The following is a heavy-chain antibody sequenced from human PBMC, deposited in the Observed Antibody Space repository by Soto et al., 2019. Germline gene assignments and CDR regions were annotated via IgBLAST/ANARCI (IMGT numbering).Heavy chain of an antibody. J-gene: IGHJ4*02. CDR2: IYSAGST. CDR3: ARAREPEYSSATFFDI. D-gene: IGHD5-18*01. CDR1: GLTVSSSY. V-gene: IGHV3-53*01. Sequence: GGSLRLSCAASGLTVSSSYMSWVRQAPGKGLQWVSVIYSAGSTYYANSVKGRFTISRDISTNMVYLQMSSLADEDTAVYYCARAREPEYSSATFFDIWGQGALVTVSS.